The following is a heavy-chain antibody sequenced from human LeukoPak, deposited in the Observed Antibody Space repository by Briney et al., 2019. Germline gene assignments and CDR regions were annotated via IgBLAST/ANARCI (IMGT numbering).Heavy chain of an antibody. V-gene: IGHV3-21*01. Sequence: GGSLRLSCAASGFTFSSYSMNWVRQAPGKGLEWVASISISTSYIYYADSVRGRFTISRDNAKNSLYLQMNSLRVDDTAVYYCVRERYHGSGAPKFDYWGQGTLVTVSS. CDR2: ISISTSYI. CDR1: GFTFSSYS. D-gene: IGHD3-10*01. CDR3: VRERYHGSGAPKFDY. J-gene: IGHJ4*02.